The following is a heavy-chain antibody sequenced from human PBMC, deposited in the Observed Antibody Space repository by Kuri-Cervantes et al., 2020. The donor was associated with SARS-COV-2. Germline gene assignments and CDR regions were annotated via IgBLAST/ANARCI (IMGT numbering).Heavy chain of an antibody. CDR1: GGSISSGDYY. D-gene: IGHD4-23*01. CDR2: IYYSGST. CDR3: ARAGKTTVVPPRSPRRKTGEGIWYFDL. Sequence: LRLSCTVSGGSISSGDYYWSWIRQPPGKGLEWIGYIYYSGSTYYNPSLKSRVTISVDTSNNQFSLKLSSVTAADTAVYYCARAGKTTVVPPRSPRRKTGEGIWYFDLWGRGTLVTVSS. J-gene: IGHJ2*01. V-gene: IGHV4-30-4*01.